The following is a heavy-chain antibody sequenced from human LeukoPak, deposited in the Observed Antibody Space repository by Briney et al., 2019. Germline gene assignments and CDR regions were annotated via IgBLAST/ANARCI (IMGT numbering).Heavy chain of an antibody. CDR1: GGTFSIHA. D-gene: IGHD5-24*01. CDR2: IIPIFGTA. CDR3: ASRGDGYNRWAFDI. J-gene: IGHJ3*02. Sequence: SVKVCCKASGGTFSIHAISWVRQAPGQGLEWMGGIIPIFGTANYAQKFQGRVTIPADESTSTAYMELSSLRSEDTAVYYCASRGDGYNRWAFDIWGQGTMVTVSS. V-gene: IGHV1-69*13.